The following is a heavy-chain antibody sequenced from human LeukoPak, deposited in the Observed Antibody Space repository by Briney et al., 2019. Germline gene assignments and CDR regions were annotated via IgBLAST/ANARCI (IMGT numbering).Heavy chain of an antibody. CDR1: GYTFTSYY. D-gene: IGHD3-3*01. J-gene: IGHJ6*03. Sequence: ASVKVSCKASGYTFTSYYMHWVRQAPGQGLEWMGWINPNSGGTNYAQKFRGRVTMTRDTSISTAYMELSSLRSDDTAVYYCARPFLDFWSELYYSMDVWGQGTTLTVSS. CDR3: ARPFLDFWSELYYSMDV. V-gene: IGHV1-2*02. CDR2: INPNSGGT.